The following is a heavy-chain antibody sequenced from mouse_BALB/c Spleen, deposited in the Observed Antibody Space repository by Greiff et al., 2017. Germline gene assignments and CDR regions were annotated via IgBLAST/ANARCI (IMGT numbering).Heavy chain of an antibody. D-gene: IGHD1-1*01. Sequence: DVMLVESGGGLVKPGGSLKLSCAASGFTFSSYTMSWVRQTPEKRLEWVATISSGGSYTYYPDSVKGRFTISRDNAKNTLYLQMSSLKSEDTAMYYCTRTVYAMDYWGQGTSVTVSS. J-gene: IGHJ4*01. CDR1: GFTFSSYT. CDR3: TRTVYAMDY. V-gene: IGHV5-6-4*01. CDR2: ISSGGSYT.